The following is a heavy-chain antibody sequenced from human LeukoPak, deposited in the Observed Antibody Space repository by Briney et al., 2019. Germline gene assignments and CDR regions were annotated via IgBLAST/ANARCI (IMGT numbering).Heavy chain of an antibody. Sequence: SEPLSLPCSVSGGSISSLYWSWIRQPPGKGLEWIGYIYYTESTNYNPSLKSRVTMFVDMSKNQFSLRLSSVTAADTAVYYCARHRAYSSSSPFDYWGQGTLVTVSS. J-gene: IGHJ4*02. CDR3: ARHRAYSSSSPFDY. D-gene: IGHD6-6*01. CDR1: GGSISSLY. CDR2: IYYTEST. V-gene: IGHV4-59*08.